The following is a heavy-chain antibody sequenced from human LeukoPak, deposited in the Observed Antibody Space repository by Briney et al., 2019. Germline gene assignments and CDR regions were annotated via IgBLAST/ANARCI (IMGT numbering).Heavy chain of an antibody. D-gene: IGHD6-19*01. Sequence: SGPTLVNPTQTLTLTCTFSGFSLSTSGMCVSWIRQPPGKALEWLARIDWDDDKYYSTSLKTRLTISKDTSKNQVVLTMTNMDPVDTATYYCARILSDSSGWYHDYWGQGTLVTVSS. CDR2: IDWDDDK. J-gene: IGHJ4*02. V-gene: IGHV2-70*11. CDR3: ARILSDSSGWYHDY. CDR1: GFSLSTSGMC.